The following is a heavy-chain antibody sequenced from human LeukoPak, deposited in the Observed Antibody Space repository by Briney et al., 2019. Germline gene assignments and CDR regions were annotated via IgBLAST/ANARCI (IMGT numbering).Heavy chain of an antibody. CDR2: ISSSSSYI. V-gene: IGHV3-21*01. Sequence: GGSLRLSCAASGFTFSSYSMNWVRQAPGKGLEWVSSISSSSSYIYYADSVKGRFTISRDNAKNSLYLQMNSLRAEDTAVYYCVPGITGTTTPPEPYAFDYWGQGTLVTVSS. CDR3: VPGITGTTTPPEPYAFDY. CDR1: GFTFSSYS. J-gene: IGHJ4*02. D-gene: IGHD1-7*01.